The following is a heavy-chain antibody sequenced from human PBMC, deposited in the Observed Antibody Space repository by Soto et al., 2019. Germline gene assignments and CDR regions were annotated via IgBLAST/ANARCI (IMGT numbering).Heavy chain of an antibody. D-gene: IGHD5-12*01. V-gene: IGHV3-64D*06. CDR2: VRGNGDPP. CDR3: VKSRGGNNFDFFD. CDR1: GFAFSSYA. Sequence: EVQLVESGGGLVQPGGSLRLSCAASGFAFSSYALHWVRQAPGKGLEYISGVRGNGDPPFYTDSVKGRFTISRDTSKNTLYLQMTTLSADATAVYYCVKSRGGNNFDFFDWGQGTLVTVSS. J-gene: IGHJ4*02.